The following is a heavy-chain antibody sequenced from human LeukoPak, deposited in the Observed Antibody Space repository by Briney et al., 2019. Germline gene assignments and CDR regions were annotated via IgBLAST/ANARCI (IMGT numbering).Heavy chain of an antibody. J-gene: IGHJ4*02. CDR2: IKQDGSEK. CDR1: GFTFSSYW. CDR3: ARSEGGSIDF. Sequence: GGSLRLSCVASGFTFSSYWMSWVRQAPGKGLEWVASIKQDGSEKYYVDSVTGRFTISRDNAKNSLSLQMNSLRAEDTAVYYCARSEGGSIDFWGQGTLVIVSS. V-gene: IGHV3-7*02. D-gene: IGHD3-16*01.